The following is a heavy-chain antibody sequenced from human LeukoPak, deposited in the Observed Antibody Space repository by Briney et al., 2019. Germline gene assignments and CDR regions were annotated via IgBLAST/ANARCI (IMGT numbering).Heavy chain of an antibody. J-gene: IGHJ4*02. V-gene: IGHV1-46*01. D-gene: IGHD3-10*01. CDR1: GYTFTSYY. CDR2: IDPSGGST. Sequence: ASVKVSCKASGYTFTSYYMHWVRQAPGQGLEWMRIIDPSGGSTTYAQKFQGRVTMTRDTSTSTVYMELSGLRYEDTAVYYCARDLHIDGRPEGRDYWGQGTLVTVSS. CDR3: ARDLHIDGRPEGRDY.